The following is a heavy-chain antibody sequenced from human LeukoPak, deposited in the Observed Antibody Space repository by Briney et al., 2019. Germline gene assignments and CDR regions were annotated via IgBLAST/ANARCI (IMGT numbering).Heavy chain of an antibody. CDR1: GYSFTSYW. CDR2: IYPGDSDT. V-gene: IGHV5-51*01. Sequence: GESLKISCKGSGYSFTSYWIGWVRQMPGKGLEWMGIIYPGDSDTRYSPSFQGQVTISADKSISTAYLQWSSLKASDTAMYYCAKHADYYYYGMDVWGQGTTVTVSS. CDR3: AKHADYYYYGMDV. J-gene: IGHJ6*02.